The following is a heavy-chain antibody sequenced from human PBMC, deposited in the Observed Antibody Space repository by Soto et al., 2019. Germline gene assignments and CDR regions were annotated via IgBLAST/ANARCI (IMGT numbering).Heavy chain of an antibody. CDR1: GVSISSYY. V-gene: IGHV4-4*07. J-gene: IGHJ1*01. CDR2: IYTSGST. CDR3: ARDRYYYDSSGYYHKLGYFQH. Sequence: PDTPSLTCTVYGVSISSYYWSWIQQPAGVGLERLGRIYTSGSTNYNPSLKGRVTMSVDTSKNQFSLKLSSVTAADTAVYYCARDRYYYDSSGYYHKLGYFQHWGQGTLVTVSS. D-gene: IGHD3-22*01.